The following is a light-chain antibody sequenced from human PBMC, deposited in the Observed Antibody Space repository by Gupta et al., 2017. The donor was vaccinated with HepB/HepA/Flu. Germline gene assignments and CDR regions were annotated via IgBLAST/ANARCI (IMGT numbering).Light chain of an antibody. Sequence: QSALTQPASVSGSPGQSITISCTGTSSDVGSYNLVSWYQQHPGKAPKLMIYEVSKRPSGVSNRFSGSKSGNTAYLTISGLQAEDEADYYCCSYAGSSTYGVFGGGTKLTVL. CDR3: CSYAGSSTYGV. CDR1: SSDVGSYNL. CDR2: EVS. J-gene: IGLJ2*01. V-gene: IGLV2-23*02.